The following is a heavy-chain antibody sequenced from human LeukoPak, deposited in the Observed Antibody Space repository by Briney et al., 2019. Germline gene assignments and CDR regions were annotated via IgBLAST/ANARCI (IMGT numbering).Heavy chain of an antibody. D-gene: IGHD3-10*01. V-gene: IGHV4-59*12. CDR3: ARVRGDYYGSGIGNWFDP. Sequence: YSGSTNYNPSLESRGTISVDTSKNQFSLKLSSVTAADTAVYYCARVRGDYYGSGIGNWFDPWGQGTLVTVSS. CDR2: YSGST. J-gene: IGHJ5*02.